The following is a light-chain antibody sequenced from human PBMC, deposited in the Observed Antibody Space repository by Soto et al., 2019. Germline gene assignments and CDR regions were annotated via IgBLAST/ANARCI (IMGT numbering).Light chain of an antibody. Sequence: DIQMTQSPSTLSASVGDRVTITCRASQSVNTWLAWYQQKPGKAPKVLIYKASSLESGVPSRFSGSGSGTEFTLTISSLQPDDFATYYCQQYNTLSPYTFGQGTMVEIK. CDR1: QSVNTW. J-gene: IGKJ2*01. CDR2: KAS. CDR3: QQYNTLSPYT. V-gene: IGKV1-5*03.